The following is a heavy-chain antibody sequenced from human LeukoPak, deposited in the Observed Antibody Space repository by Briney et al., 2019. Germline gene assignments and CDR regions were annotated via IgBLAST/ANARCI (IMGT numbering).Heavy chain of an antibody. CDR1: GFTFTDYS. CDR2: LGRSGENR. Sequence: GGSLRLSCAASGFTFTDYSMSWVRQAPGKGLEGVSGLGRSGENRYYATSVRGRFPISRDNSKDTVYLQMNSLRAEDTAIYYCVKDRPCETCMPMDAWGQGTTVTVSS. D-gene: IGHD2-2*01. J-gene: IGHJ6*02. V-gene: IGHV3-23*01. CDR3: VKDRPCETCMPMDA.